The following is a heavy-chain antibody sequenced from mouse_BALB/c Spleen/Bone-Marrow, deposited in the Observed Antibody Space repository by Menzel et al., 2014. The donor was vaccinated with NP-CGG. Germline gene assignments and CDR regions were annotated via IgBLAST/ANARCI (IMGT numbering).Heavy chain of an antibody. CDR2: ISSGGST. J-gene: IGHJ4*01. CDR1: GFTFSSYA. Sequence: EVQGVESGGGLVKPGGSLKLSCAASGFTFSSYAMSWVRQTPEKRLEWVASISSGGSTYYPDSVKGRFTISRDNARNILYLQMSCLRSEGTAMYYCARDGSSYYAMDYWGQGTSVTVSS. V-gene: IGHV5-6-5*01. D-gene: IGHD1-1*01. CDR3: ARDGSSYYAMDY.